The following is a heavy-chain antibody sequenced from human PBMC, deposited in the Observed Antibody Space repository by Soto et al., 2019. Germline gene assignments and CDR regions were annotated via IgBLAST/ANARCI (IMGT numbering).Heavy chain of an antibody. CDR3: ARHAVIAKLQNGMDV. Sequence: HVQLQESGPGLVMPSETLSLTCSVSGGSFIYYWSWIRQPPGKALEWIGYIYYGGTTLYNPSLESRVTISIDTSKNQYSLKLTSVTAADTDVYYCARHAVIAKLQNGMDVWGQGTTVSVSS. J-gene: IGHJ6*02. CDR2: IYYGGTT. CDR1: GGSFIYY. V-gene: IGHV4-59*01. D-gene: IGHD1-26*01.